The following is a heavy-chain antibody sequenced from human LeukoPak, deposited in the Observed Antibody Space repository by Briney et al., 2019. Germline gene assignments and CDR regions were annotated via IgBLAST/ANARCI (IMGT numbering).Heavy chain of an antibody. J-gene: IGHJ4*02. V-gene: IGHV4-39*01. D-gene: IGHD6-19*01. CDR3: ARHYTSIGWLYYFDS. CDR1: GASISTSSDH. CDR2: IYYSGST. Sequence: SETLSLTCTVSGASISTSSDHWGWIRQTPGKGLEWIGSIYYSGSTYYNPSLKSRVTMSVDTSNNQFSLKLSSVTAADTAVYYCARHYTSIGWLYYFDSWGQGTPVTVSS.